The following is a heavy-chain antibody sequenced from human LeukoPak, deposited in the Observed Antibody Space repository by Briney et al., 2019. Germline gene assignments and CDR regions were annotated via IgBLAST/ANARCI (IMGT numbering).Heavy chain of an antibody. CDR2: ISDSEDT. D-gene: IGHD3-22*01. J-gene: IGHJ3*02. CDR1: GGSISSYY. Sequence: SETLSLSCTVSGGSISSYYWSWIRQPPGKGLEWIGHISDSEDTNYNPSLKSRITISVDPSKNQFSLKLSSVTAADTAVYYCARDSYYDSSGYFNDAFNMWGQGTMVTVSS. V-gene: IGHV4-59*01. CDR3: ARDSYYDSSGYFNDAFNM.